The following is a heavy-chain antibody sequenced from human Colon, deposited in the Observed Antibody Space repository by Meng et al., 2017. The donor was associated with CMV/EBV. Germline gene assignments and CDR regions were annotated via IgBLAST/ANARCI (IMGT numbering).Heavy chain of an antibody. D-gene: IGHD3-3*01. J-gene: IGHJ4*02. CDR1: GFTFSSYS. V-gene: IGHV3-21*04. CDR3: AKGADFHDFWSGFAY. Sequence: GESLKISCAASGFTFSSYSMNWVRQAPGKGLEWVSSISSSSSYIYYADSVKGRFTISRDNSRNTLHLQINSLRADDTAVYYCAKGADFHDFWSGFAYWGQGAVVTVSS. CDR2: ISSSSSYI.